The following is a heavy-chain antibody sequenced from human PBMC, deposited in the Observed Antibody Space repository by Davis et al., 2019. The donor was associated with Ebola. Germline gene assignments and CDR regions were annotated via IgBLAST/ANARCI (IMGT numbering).Heavy chain of an antibody. J-gene: IGHJ4*02. CDR1: GGSMESYY. CDR3: ARGGMGYYDPYVPPFDH. CDR2: IYDTGYT. Sequence: MPSETLSLTCTVSGGSMESYYWTWIRQPPGKGLEWMGYIYDTGYTTYSPSLKSRVTVSVDTSRNLFSLELTSVTAADTALYYCARGGMGYYDPYVPPFDHWGQGTHVTVSS. D-gene: IGHD5-12*01. V-gene: IGHV4-59*01.